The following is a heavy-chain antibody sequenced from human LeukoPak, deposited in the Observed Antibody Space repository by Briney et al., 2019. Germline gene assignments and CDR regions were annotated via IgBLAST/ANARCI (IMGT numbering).Heavy chain of an antibody. Sequence: GGSLKISCKGSGYSFTSYRIGWVREMLGGRLGWMLIIFVGDSDPRYSPSFQGQVSISADKSISTAYLQWSRLKASDTGMYYCARLLWFGELLFAFDYWGEGTLVTVSS. J-gene: IGHJ4*02. CDR3: ARLLWFGELLFAFDY. V-gene: IGHV5-51*01. D-gene: IGHD3-10*01. CDR1: GYSFTSYR. CDR2: IFVGDSDP.